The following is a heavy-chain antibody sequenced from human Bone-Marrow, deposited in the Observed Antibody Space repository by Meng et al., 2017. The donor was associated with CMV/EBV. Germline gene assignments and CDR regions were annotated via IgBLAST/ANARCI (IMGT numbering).Heavy chain of an antibody. CDR1: GFTVSSNY. CDR2: IYSGGST. J-gene: IGHJ6*02. D-gene: IGHD2/OR15-2a*01. CDR3: TRVFSPPLGAHFCYVLDV. V-gene: IGHV3-53*01. Sequence: GESLKFSCASSGFTVSSNYMRWVRQAPGKGLAWVSVIYSGGSTYYAESVKGRFTISRDNSKNTLYLQMNSLKAEDTVVYYCTRVFSPPLGAHFCYVLDVWGQGTTATVSS.